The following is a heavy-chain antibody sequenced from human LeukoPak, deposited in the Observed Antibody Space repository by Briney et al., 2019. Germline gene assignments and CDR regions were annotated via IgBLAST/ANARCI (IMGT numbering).Heavy chain of an antibody. CDR2: IYPGDSHT. CDR3: ARHDRSGSSKGNFDH. V-gene: IGHV5-51*01. J-gene: IGHJ4*02. CDR1: GYKFSNSW. Sequence: GESLKISCKGSGYKFSNSWIGWLRQMPGKGLEWMGIIYPGDSHTIYNPSFQGQVTISADKSISTAYLQWSSLKASDTAMYYCARHDRSGSSKGNFDHWGQGTLLTVSS. D-gene: IGHD1-26*01.